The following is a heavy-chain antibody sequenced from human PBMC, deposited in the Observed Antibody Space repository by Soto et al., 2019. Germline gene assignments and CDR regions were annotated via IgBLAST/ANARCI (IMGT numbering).Heavy chain of an antibody. J-gene: IGHJ6*02. CDR3: AKCGHYYGSGSYYNGRCYYGMDV. D-gene: IGHD3-10*01. Sequence: HRGGSLSLSCAASGFTFSSYAMSWVRQAPGKGLEWVSAISGSGGSTYYADSVKGRFTISRDNSKNTLYLQMNSLRAEDTAVYYCAKCGHYYGSGSYYNGRCYYGMDVWGQGTTVTVSS. CDR1: GFTFSSYA. V-gene: IGHV3-23*01. CDR2: ISGSGGST.